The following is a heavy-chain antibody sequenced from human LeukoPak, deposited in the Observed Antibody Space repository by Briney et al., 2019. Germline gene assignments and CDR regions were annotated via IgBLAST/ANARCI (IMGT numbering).Heavy chain of an antibody. Sequence: GGSLRLSCAASGFTFSSYWMSWVRQAPGKGLEWVANIKQDGSEKYYVDPVKGRFTTSRDNAKNSLYLQMNSLRAEDTAVYYCARDYYYESSGSVYWGQGTQVTVSS. D-gene: IGHD3-22*01. V-gene: IGHV3-7*05. CDR1: GFTFSSYW. CDR2: IKQDGSEK. CDR3: ARDYYYESSGSVY. J-gene: IGHJ4*02.